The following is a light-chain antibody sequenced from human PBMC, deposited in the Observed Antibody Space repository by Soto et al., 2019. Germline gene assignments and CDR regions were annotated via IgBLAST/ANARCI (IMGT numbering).Light chain of an antibody. CDR1: QSISDT. CDR2: GAS. Sequence: EIVMTQATATLSVSPGGSATLSCRASQSISDTLAWYQQKPGQAPRLIIHGASTRATGFPARFSGSGSGTDFTLTISSLQPEDFAVYYCQQDYNLPITFGQGTRLEI. CDR3: QQDYNLPIT. V-gene: IGKV3-15*01. J-gene: IGKJ5*01.